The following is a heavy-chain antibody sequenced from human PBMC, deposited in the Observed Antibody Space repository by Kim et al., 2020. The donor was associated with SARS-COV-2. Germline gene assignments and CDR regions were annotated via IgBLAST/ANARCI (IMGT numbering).Heavy chain of an antibody. V-gene: IGHV1-2*02. CDR2: INHNTGGT. J-gene: IGHJ4*02. CDR3: ARDISYYDSRGYDH. Sequence: ASVKVSCKASGYTFTGFYIHWLRQAPGQGFEWMGWINHNTGGTNYAQKFQGRVTMTRDTSTSTAYMEMSGLTSDDTAIYYCARDISYYDSRGYDHWGQGTLVTVSS. D-gene: IGHD3-22*01. CDR1: GYTFTGFY.